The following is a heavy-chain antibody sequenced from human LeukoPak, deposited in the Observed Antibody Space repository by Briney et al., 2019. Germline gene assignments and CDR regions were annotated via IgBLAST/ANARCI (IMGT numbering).Heavy chain of an antibody. Sequence: SETLSLTCTVSGGSISSYYWSWIRQPPGKGLEWIGYIYYSGSTNYNPSLKSRVTISVDTSKNQFSLKLSSVTAADTAVYYCAREAATAAFDYWGLGTLVTVSS. V-gene: IGHV4-59*01. D-gene: IGHD6-25*01. CDR2: IYYSGST. J-gene: IGHJ4*02. CDR1: GGSISSYY. CDR3: AREAATAAFDY.